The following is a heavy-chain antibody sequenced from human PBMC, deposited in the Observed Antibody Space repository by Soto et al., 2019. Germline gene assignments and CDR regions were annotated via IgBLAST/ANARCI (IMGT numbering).Heavy chain of an antibody. Sequence: SVKVSCKASGGTFTRYAISWVRQAPGQGLEWMGGIIPMFGTANYAQKFQGRLAITADESTSTVYMDLSSLRSDDTAVYYCARPFDYDRSGYYYAYWGQGTLVTVSS. CDR3: ARPFDYDRSGYYYAY. J-gene: IGHJ4*01. CDR1: GGTFTRYA. CDR2: IIPMFGTA. D-gene: IGHD3-22*01. V-gene: IGHV1-69*13.